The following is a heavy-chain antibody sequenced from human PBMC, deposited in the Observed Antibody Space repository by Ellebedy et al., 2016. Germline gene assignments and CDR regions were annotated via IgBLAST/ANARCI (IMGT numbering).Heavy chain of an antibody. Sequence: GGSLRLSCAASGFTFDDYAMHWVRQAPGKGLEWVSGISWNSGSIGYADSVKGRFTISRDNAKNSLYLQMNSLRAEDTALYYCAKDSAGEGSSVYFDYWGQGTLVTVSS. CDR1: GFTFDDYA. CDR2: ISWNSGSI. CDR3: AKDSAGEGSSVYFDY. V-gene: IGHV3-9*01. D-gene: IGHD6-25*01. J-gene: IGHJ4*02.